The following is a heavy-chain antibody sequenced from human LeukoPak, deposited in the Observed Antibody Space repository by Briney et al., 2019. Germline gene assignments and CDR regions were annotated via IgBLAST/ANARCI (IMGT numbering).Heavy chain of an antibody. CDR1: GFTFDDYA. J-gene: IGHJ6*02. CDR2: ISGDGGST. CDR3: AKSSVRASSSPYGMDV. V-gene: IGHV3-43*02. Sequence: PGGSLRLSCAASGFTFDDYAKHWLRQAPGKGLEGVSLISGDGGSTSYADSVKGRFTISRDNSKDSLYLQMNSLRTEVTALYYCAKSSVRASSSPYGMDVWGQGTTVTVSS. D-gene: IGHD6-13*01.